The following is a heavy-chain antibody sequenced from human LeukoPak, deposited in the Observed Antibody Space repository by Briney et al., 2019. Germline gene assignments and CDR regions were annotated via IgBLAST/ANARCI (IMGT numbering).Heavy chain of an antibody. J-gene: IGHJ1*01. CDR3: AREERYCSSTSCPAEYFQH. CDR1: GFTFSSYS. V-gene: IGHV3-21*01. Sequence: GGSLRLSCAASGFTFSSYSMNWVRQAPGKGLEWVSSISSSSSDIYYADLVKGRFTISRDNAKNSLYLQMNSLRAEDTAVYYCAREERYCSSTSCPAEYFQHWGQGTLVTVSS. D-gene: IGHD2-2*01. CDR2: ISSSSSDI.